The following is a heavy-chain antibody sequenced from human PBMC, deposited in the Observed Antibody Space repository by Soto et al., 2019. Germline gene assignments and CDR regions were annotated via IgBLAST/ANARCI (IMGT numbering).Heavy chain of an antibody. CDR3: ARVRRFLEWLFFDY. V-gene: IGHV1-69*13. CDR2: IIPIFGTA. Sequence: SVKVSCKASGGTFSSYAISWVRQAPGQGLEWMGGIIPIFGTANYAQKFQGRVTITADESTSTAYMELSSLRSEDTAVYYCARVRRFLEWLFFDYWGQGSLVTVSS. J-gene: IGHJ4*02. D-gene: IGHD3-3*01. CDR1: GGTFSSYA.